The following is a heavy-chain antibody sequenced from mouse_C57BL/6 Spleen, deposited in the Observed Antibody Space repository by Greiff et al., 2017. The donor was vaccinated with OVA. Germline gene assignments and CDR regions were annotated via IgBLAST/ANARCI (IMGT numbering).Heavy chain of an antibody. CDR1: GFTFSSYG. CDR3: ARQGDSSGFSFAY. J-gene: IGHJ3*01. CDR2: ISSGGSYT. V-gene: IGHV5-6*01. D-gene: IGHD3-2*02. Sequence: EVKVVESGGDLVKPGGSLKLSCAASGFTFSSYGMSWVRQTPDKRLEWVATISSGGSYTYYPDSVKGRFTISRDNAKNTLYLQMSSLKSEDTAMYYCARQGDSSGFSFAYWGQGTLVTVSA.